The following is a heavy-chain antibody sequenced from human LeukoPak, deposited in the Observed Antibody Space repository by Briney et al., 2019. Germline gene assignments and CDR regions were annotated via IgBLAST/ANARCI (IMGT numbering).Heavy chain of an antibody. CDR2: IGSKASGGTI. Sequence: PGGSLRLSCAAYGFSFNDAWMSWVRRAPGKGLEWVGRIGSKASGGTIVYAAPVQGRFTISRDDSKNTLSLQMNSLKTEDTAVYYCTTDPAGVTTVTSPNYYFDYWGQGTLVTVSS. V-gene: IGHV3-15*04. J-gene: IGHJ4*02. D-gene: IGHD4-17*01. CDR1: GFSFNDAW. CDR3: TTDPAGVTTVTSPNYYFDY.